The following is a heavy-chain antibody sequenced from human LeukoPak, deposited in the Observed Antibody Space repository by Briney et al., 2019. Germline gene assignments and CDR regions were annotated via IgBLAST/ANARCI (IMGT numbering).Heavy chain of an antibody. CDR2: ISSSSSYI. D-gene: IGHD4-17*01. CDR1: GFTFSSYS. CDR3: ARIYDGDYALYYGMDV. J-gene: IGHJ6*02. V-gene: IGHV3-21*01. Sequence: PGGSLRLSCAASGFTFSSYSMNWVRQAPGKGLEWVSSISSSSSYIYYADSVKGRFTISRDNAKNSLYLQMNSLRAEDTAVYYCARIYDGDYALYYGMDVWGQGTTVTVSS.